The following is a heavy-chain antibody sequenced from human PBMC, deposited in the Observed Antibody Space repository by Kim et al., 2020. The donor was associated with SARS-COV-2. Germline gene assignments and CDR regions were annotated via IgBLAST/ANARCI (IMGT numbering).Heavy chain of an antibody. V-gene: IGHV3-23*01. D-gene: IGHD6-13*01. J-gene: IGHJ4*02. Sequence: YYADSVKGRFTISRDNSKNTLYLQMNSLRAEDTAVYYCARHGGSSWYLGYWGQGTLVTVSS. CDR3: ARHGGSSWYLGY.